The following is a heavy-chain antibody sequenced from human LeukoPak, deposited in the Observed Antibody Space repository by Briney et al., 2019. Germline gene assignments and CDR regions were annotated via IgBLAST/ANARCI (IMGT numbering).Heavy chain of an antibody. J-gene: IGHJ5*02. CDR1: GFTFDDYA. Sequence: PGGSLRLSCAASGFTFDDYAMHWVRQAPGKGLEWVSGISWNSGSIGYADSVKGRFTISRDNAKNSLYLQMNSLRAEDTALYYCAKGTPYYDILTGWDWFDPWGQGTLVTVSS. CDR2: ISWNSGSI. D-gene: IGHD3-9*01. V-gene: IGHV3-9*01. CDR3: AKGTPYYDILTGWDWFDP.